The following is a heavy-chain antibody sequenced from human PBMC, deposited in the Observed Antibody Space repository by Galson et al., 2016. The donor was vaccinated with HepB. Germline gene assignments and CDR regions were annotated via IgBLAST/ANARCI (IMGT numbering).Heavy chain of an antibody. CDR2: IYYTGNT. Sequence: TLSLTCTVSGDSISSDDYAWAWIRLPPGKGLEWIGHIYYTGNTYYSPSLRSRVTMSVDRSKNQFSLHLTSVVAADTAVYYYARGPRLLRAFGDLVSFFDYWGQGTLLTVSS. V-gene: IGHV4-30-2*01. CDR3: ARGPRLLRAFGDLVSFFDY. D-gene: IGHD3-10*01. CDR1: GDSISSDDYA. J-gene: IGHJ4*02.